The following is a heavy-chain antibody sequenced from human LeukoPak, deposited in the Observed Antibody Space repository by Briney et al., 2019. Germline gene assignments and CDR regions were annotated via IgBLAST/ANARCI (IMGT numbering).Heavy chain of an antibody. D-gene: IGHD2-15*01. Sequence: ASVKVSCRASGYTFSSYGISWVRQAPGQGLEWMGWISGYNDNTKYAQKLQGRVTMTTDTSTSTAYMELRSLRTDDTAVYYCARDWYCSGGRCYDCFDPWGQGTLVTVSS. V-gene: IGHV1-18*01. J-gene: IGHJ5*02. CDR2: ISGYNDNT. CDR1: GYTFSSYG. CDR3: ARDWYCSGGRCYDCFDP.